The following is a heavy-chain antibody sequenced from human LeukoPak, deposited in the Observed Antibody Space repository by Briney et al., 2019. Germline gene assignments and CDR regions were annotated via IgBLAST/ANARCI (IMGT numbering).Heavy chain of an antibody. J-gene: IGHJ4*02. V-gene: IGHV3-23*01. CDR3: ANTVALPSFDY. CDR1: GFRFTDYS. CDR2: LGRSGEYK. D-gene: IGHD2-15*01. Sequence: QPGGSLRLSCAASGFRFTDYSMSWVRQAPGKGLEWVAGLGRSGEYKYYADSVKGRFTISRDNSKNTLYLQMNSLRAEDTAVYYCANTVALPSFDYWGQGTLVTVSS.